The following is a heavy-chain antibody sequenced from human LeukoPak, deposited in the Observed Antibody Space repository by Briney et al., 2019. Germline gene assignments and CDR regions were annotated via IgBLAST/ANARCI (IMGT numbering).Heavy chain of an antibody. Sequence: GRSLRLSXAASGFTFDDYAMHWVRQAPGKGLEWVSGISWNSGSIGYADSVKGRFTISRDNAKNSLYLQMNSLRAEDMALYYCAKAAYYYGSGSYYYFDYWGQRTLVTVSS. J-gene: IGHJ4*02. CDR1: GFTFDDYA. V-gene: IGHV3-9*03. CDR3: AKAAYYYGSGSYYYFDY. CDR2: ISWNSGSI. D-gene: IGHD3-10*01.